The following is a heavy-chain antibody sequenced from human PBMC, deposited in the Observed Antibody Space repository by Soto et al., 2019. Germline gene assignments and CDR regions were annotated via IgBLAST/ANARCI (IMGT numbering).Heavy chain of an antibody. CDR3: ARERGGGWTDY. CDR2: IYYSGST. V-gene: IGHV4-61*01. Sequence: QVQLQESGPGLVKPSETLSLTCTVSGGSVSSGSYYWSWIRQPPGKGLEWIGYIYYSGSTNYNPSLKSRVTISVDTSKNQFSLKLSSVTAAHTAVYYCARERGGGWTDYWGQGTLVTVSS. J-gene: IGHJ4*02. D-gene: IGHD2-15*01. CDR1: GGSVSSGSYY.